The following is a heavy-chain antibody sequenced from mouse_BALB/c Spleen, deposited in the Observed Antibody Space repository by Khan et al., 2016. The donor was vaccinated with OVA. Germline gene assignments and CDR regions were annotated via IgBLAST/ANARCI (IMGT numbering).Heavy chain of an antibody. CDR2: ISTGGHYT. CDR1: GFTFSSFA. V-gene: IGHV5-9-3*01. J-gene: IGHJ4*01. CDR3: ARSFVDYYAMDY. Sequence: EVELVESGGGVVKPGGSLKLSCSASGFTFSSFAMSWVRQTPEKRLEWVATISTGGHYTFYPDSVKGRFTISRDHARNTLYLHMSSLRSEDTAMYYCARSFVDYYAMDYWGQGTSVTVSS.